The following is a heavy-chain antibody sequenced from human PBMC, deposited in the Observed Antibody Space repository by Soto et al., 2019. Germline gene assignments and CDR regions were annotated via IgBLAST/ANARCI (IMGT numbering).Heavy chain of an antibody. CDR2: INPNSGGT. Sequence: GSVKVSCKASGYTFTGYYMHWVRQAPGQGLEWMGWINPNSGGTNYAQKFQGWVTMTRDTSISTAYMELSRLRSDDTAVYYCARESAAAGNGAFDIWGQAPMVTVSS. V-gene: IGHV1-2*04. D-gene: IGHD6-13*01. J-gene: IGHJ3*02. CDR3: ARESAAAGNGAFDI. CDR1: GYTFTGYY.